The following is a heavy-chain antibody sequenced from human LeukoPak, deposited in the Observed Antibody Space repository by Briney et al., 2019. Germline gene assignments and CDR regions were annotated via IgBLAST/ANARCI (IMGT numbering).Heavy chain of an antibody. J-gene: IGHJ5*02. V-gene: IGHV4-4*07. CDR3: GANYTAVSAFAA. Sequence: SETLSLTCTVSGGSINNYYWNWIRQPAGKGLEWVGHIQNNGSNKYNPSFKSRGTMSIDKTKNHFPLILHNVPTADTAVYYFGANYTAVSAFAAWGQGTLVTLS. CDR2: IQNNGSN. CDR1: GGSINNYY. D-gene: IGHD6-19*01.